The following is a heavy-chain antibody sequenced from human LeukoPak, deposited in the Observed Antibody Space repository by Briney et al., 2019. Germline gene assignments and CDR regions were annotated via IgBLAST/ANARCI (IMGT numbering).Heavy chain of an antibody. Sequence: GGSLRLSCAASGFTFSSYSMNWVRQAPGKGLEWVSSISSSSSYIYYADSVKGRFTISRDNSKNSLYLQMNSLRTEDTALYYCAKGTGVAATRGVDYYFDYWGQGTLVTVSS. CDR2: ISSSSSYI. CDR3: AKGTGVAATRGVDYYFDY. CDR1: GFTFSSYS. V-gene: IGHV3-21*04. D-gene: IGHD2-15*01. J-gene: IGHJ4*02.